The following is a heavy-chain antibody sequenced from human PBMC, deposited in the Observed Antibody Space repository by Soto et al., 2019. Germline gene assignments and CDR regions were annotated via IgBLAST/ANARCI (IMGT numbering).Heavy chain of an antibody. J-gene: IGHJ5*02. CDR2: IWYDGTRK. V-gene: IGHV3-33*03. Sequence: GGSLRLSCVGSGFPFNSYGFHWVRQAPGKGLEWVGIIWYDGTRKTLADSVKGRFTISVDTSKNQFSLKLSSVTAADTAVYYCAKRRNKYYDFWSGRGWFDPWGQGTLVTVSS. CDR1: GFPFNSYG. D-gene: IGHD3-3*01. CDR3: AKRRNKYYDFWSGRGWFDP.